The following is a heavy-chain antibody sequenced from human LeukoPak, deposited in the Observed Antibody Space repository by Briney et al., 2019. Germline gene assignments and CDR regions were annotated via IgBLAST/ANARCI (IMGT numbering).Heavy chain of an antibody. V-gene: IGHV4-61*02. Sequence: SETLSLTCTVSGGSISSGNYYWNWIRQPAGKGLEWIGRVSTSGSHNYNPSLKSRVTISIDTSKNQFSLKLTSVTAADTALYYCAREVSEYFGGAYKTHCDYWGQGNLVIVSS. CDR2: VSTSGSH. D-gene: IGHD3-10*01. CDR1: GGSISSGNYY. J-gene: IGHJ4*02. CDR3: AREVSEYFGGAYKTHCDY.